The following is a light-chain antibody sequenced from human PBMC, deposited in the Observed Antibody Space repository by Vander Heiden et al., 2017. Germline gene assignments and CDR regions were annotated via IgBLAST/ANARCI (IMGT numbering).Light chain of an antibody. CDR3: QQYGSLPPYT. CDR2: HAS. CDR1: ASVYRNY. Sequence: MVLTQSPATLSLSTGERATLSCRASASVYRNYFAWYQQQPGQAPRLLIYHASRRATGIPDRFSGGGSESDFTLTISRLEPEDFAVYYCQQYGSLPPYTFGQGTKLEI. V-gene: IGKV3-20*01. J-gene: IGKJ2*01.